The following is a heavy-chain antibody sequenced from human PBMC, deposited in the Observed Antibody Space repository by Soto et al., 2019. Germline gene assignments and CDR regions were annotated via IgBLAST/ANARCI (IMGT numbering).Heavy chain of an antibody. CDR3: AAVPDYDFWSGYHMGIDY. V-gene: IGHV1-58*01. CDR2: IVVGSGNT. Sequence: GASVKVSCKASGFTFTGSAVQWVRQARGQRLEWIGWIVVGSGNTNYAQKFQERVTITRDMSTSTAYMELSSLRSEDTAVYYCAAVPDYDFWSGYHMGIDYWGQGTLVTVSS. D-gene: IGHD3-3*01. CDR1: GFTFTGSA. J-gene: IGHJ4*02.